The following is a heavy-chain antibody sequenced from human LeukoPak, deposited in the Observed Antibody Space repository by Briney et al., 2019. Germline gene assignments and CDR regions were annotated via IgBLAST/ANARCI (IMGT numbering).Heavy chain of an antibody. J-gene: IGHJ4*02. CDR3: ATHWYSLY. Sequence: GGSLRLSCVASGFTFSTYGMSWVRQAPGKGLEWVSAISGSGGSTYYADSVKGRFTISRDNSKNTLYLQMNTLRAEDTAVYYCATHWYSLYWGQGTLVTVSS. CDR1: GFTFSTYG. D-gene: IGHD2-15*01. V-gene: IGHV3-23*01. CDR2: ISGSGGST.